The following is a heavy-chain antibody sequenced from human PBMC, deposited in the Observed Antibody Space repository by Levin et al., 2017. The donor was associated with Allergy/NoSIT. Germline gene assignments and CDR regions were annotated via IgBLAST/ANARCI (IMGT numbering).Heavy chain of an antibody. J-gene: IGHJ5*02. CDR3: ARGRRYDFWSDYYRWFEH. CDR1: GGSFSGYY. D-gene: IGHD3-3*01. Sequence: PSETLSLTCAVYGGSFSGYYWSWIRQSPGKGLEWIGEINHTGGTNYNPSLKSRFTMSVDTSKNRFSLKLSSVTAADTAVYYCARGRRYDFWSDYYRWFEHWGQGTLVTVSS. V-gene: IGHV4-34*01. CDR2: INHTGGT.